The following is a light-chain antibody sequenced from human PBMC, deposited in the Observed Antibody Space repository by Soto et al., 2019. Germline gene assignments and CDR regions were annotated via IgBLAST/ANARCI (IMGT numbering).Light chain of an antibody. J-gene: IGKJ1*01. CDR3: QQYGSSPWT. CDR1: QSVSSSY. V-gene: IGKV3-20*01. Sequence: EIGLTQSPGTLSLSPGERATLSCRASQSVSSSYLAWYQQKPGQAPRLLIYGASSRATGIPDRFSGSGSGTDFTLTISRLEPEDFEVYYCQQYGSSPWTFGQGTKVEI. CDR2: GAS.